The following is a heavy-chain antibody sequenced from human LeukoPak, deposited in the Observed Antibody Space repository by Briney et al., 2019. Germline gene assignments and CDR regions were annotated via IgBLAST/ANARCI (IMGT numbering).Heavy chain of an antibody. J-gene: IGHJ6*02. CDR3: ARGRGLDV. CDR1: GFTFSSYW. V-gene: IGHV3-7*03. CDR2: INHNGNVN. Sequence: PGGSLRCYGAASGFTFSSYWMNWARQAPGKGLEWVASINHNGNVNYYVDSVKGRFTISRDNAKNSLYLQMSNLRAEDTAVYFCARGRGLDVWGQGATVTVSS.